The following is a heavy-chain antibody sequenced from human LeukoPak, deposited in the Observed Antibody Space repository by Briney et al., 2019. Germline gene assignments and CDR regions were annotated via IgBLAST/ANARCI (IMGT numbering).Heavy chain of an antibody. V-gene: IGHV3-23*01. CDR2: ISGSGGST. Sequence: PGGSLRLSCAASRFTFSSYAMSWVRQAPGKGLEWVSAISGSGGSTYYADSVKGRFTISRDNSKNTLYLQMNSLRAEDTAVYYCVSCGITRDRGVKYYYYYMDVWGKGTTVTVSS. D-gene: IGHD3-10*01. J-gene: IGHJ6*03. CDR1: RFTFSSYA. CDR3: VSCGITRDRGVKYYYYYMDV.